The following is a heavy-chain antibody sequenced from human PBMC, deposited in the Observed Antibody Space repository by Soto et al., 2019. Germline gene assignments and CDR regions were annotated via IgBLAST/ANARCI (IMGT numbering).Heavy chain of an antibody. Sequence: QVQLQQWGAGLLKPSETLSLTCAVYGGSFRNFYWSWIRQPPGKGLEWIGEINHSGGTNYNPSLKCRVTVSVDTSKNQFSLEMSSVTAADTAIYYCARRTVGASPNWFDPWGQGALVTVSS. V-gene: IGHV4-34*01. CDR3: ARRTVGASPNWFDP. D-gene: IGHD1-26*01. J-gene: IGHJ5*02. CDR2: INHSGGT. CDR1: GGSFRNFY.